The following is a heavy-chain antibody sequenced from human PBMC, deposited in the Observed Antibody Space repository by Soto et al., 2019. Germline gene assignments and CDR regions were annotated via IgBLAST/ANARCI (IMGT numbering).Heavy chain of an antibody. Sequence: ASVKVSCKASGYTFTSYAMRWVRQAPGQRLEWMGWINAGNGNTKYSQKFQGRVTITRDTSASTAYMELSSLRSEDTAVYYCARGDMYYYDSSGSSREYGMDVWGQGTTVTVSS. V-gene: IGHV1-3*01. D-gene: IGHD3-22*01. J-gene: IGHJ6*02. CDR1: GYTFTSYA. CDR2: INAGNGNT. CDR3: ARGDMYYYDSSGSSREYGMDV.